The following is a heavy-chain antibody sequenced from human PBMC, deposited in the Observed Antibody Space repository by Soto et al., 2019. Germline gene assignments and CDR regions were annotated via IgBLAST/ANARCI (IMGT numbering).Heavy chain of an antibody. V-gene: IGHV4-59*01. Sequence: QVQLQESGPGLVKPSETLSVTCTVSGGSFSSYYWSWIRRPPGKGPEWIGYISYSGNTDYNPSLKSRATISVDTSKNQFSLKVTSVTAADTAVYYCARDRAVSASSSYYWYFDLWGRGTLVTVSS. D-gene: IGHD6-6*01. CDR3: ARDRAVSASSSYYWYFDL. J-gene: IGHJ2*01. CDR2: ISYSGNT. CDR1: GGSFSSYY.